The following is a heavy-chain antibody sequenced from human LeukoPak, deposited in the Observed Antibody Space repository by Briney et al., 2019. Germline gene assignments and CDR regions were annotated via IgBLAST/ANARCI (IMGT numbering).Heavy chain of an antibody. CDR2: ISYDGSNK. D-gene: IGHD3-3*01. Sequence: GGSLRLSCAASGFTFSSYGMHWVRQAPGKGLEWVAVISYDGSNKYYADSVKGRFTISRDNSKNTLYLQMNSLRAEDTAVYYCAKLLGPQYYDFWSGYSAFDYWGQGTLVTVSS. V-gene: IGHV3-30*18. J-gene: IGHJ4*02. CDR1: GFTFSSYG. CDR3: AKLLGPQYYDFWSGYSAFDY.